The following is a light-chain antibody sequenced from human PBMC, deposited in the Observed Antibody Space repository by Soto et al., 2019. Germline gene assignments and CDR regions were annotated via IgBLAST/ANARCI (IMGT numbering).Light chain of an antibody. CDR1: SIDVGSYNL. CDR3: CSYAGSSTVV. V-gene: IGLV2-23*01. J-gene: IGLJ2*01. CDR2: EDS. Sequence: QSALTQPASVSGSPGQSITISCTGTSIDVGSYNLVSWYQQYPGKVPKLMIYEDSKRPSGVSNRFSGSKSGNTASLTISGLQAEDEADYYCCSYAGSSTVVFGGGTKLTVL.